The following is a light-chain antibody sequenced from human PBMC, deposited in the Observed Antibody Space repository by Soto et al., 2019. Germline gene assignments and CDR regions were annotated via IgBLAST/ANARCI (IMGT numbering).Light chain of an antibody. CDR2: EGS. J-gene: IGLJ1*01. CDR1: SSDVGSHNLVSWYL. CDR3: CSYAGTYV. V-gene: IGLV2-23*01. Sequence: QSVLTQPASVSGSPGQSITISCTGTSSDVGSHNLVSWYLVSWYQQHPGKAPRLIIYEGSKRPSGVSNRFSGSKSGNTASLTISGLQAADEADYYCCSYAGTYVFGTGTKLTVL.